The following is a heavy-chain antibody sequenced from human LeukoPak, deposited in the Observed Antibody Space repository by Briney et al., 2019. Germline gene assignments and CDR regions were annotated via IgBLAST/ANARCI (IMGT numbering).Heavy chain of an antibody. CDR2: IRSKAYGGTT. D-gene: IGHD2-21*01. CDR3: TSLVVGELDFGY. Sequence: PGRSLRLSCTASGFTFGDYAMSWLRQAPGKGLEWVGFIRSKAYGGTTEYAACVKGRFTISRDDSKSIAYLQMNSLKTEDIAVYYCTSLVVGELDFGYWGQGTLVTVSS. CDR1: GFTFGDYA. J-gene: IGHJ4*02. V-gene: IGHV3-49*03.